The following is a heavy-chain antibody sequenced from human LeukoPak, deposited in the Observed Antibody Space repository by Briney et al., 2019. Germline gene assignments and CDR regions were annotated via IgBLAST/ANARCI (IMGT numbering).Heavy chain of an antibody. CDR3: ARDLRPSSGYYLYFQH. J-gene: IGHJ1*01. CDR1: GYIFSGYF. Sequence: ASVKLSCKATGYIFSGYFIHWVRQAPGQGLEWMGWINPKSGVPNYSQKFQGRVTMTRDTSISTAYMELSRLRSDDTAVYYCARDLRPSSGYYLYFQHWGQGTLVTVSS. V-gene: IGHV1-2*02. D-gene: IGHD3-22*01. CDR2: INPKSGVP.